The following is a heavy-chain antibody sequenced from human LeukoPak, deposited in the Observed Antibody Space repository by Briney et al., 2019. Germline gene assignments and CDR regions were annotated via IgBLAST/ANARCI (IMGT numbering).Heavy chain of an antibody. Sequence: ASVKVSCKASGYTFTSYYMHWVRRAPGQGLKWMGWISAYNGNTNYAQKFQGRVTMTTDTSTSTAYMELRSLRSDDTAVYYCARGSTARYYYDSSGYYRGAVDYWGQGTLVTTSS. CDR3: ARGSTARYYYDSSGYYRGAVDY. CDR1: GYTFTSYY. J-gene: IGHJ4*02. D-gene: IGHD3-22*01. V-gene: IGHV1-18*04. CDR2: ISAYNGNT.